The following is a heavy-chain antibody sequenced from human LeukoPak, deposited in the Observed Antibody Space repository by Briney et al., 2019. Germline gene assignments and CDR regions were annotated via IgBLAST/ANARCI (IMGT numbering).Heavy chain of an antibody. CDR3: AKDETTQFLFDY. V-gene: IGHV3-7*01. Sequence: GGSLRLSCAASGFTFSKYWMSWVRQAPGKGLEWVANIKKEGGSERNYVDSVKGRFTVSRDDATNSLYLQINSVRAEDTAVYYCAKDETTQFLFDYWGQGTLVTVSS. CDR1: GFTFSKYW. CDR2: IKKEGGSER. D-gene: IGHD1-7*01. J-gene: IGHJ4*02.